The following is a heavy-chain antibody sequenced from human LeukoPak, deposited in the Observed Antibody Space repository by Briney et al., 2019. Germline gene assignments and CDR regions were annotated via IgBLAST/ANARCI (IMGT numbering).Heavy chain of an antibody. V-gene: IGHV4-38-2*02. Sequence: SETLSLTCTVSGYSISSGYYWGWIRQPPGKGLEWIGSIYYSGSTYYNPSLKSRVTISVDTSKNQFSLKLSSVTAADTAVYYCAPLANGVVVPADDYWGQGTLVTVSS. CDR2: IYYSGST. CDR3: APLANGVVVPADDY. CDR1: GYSISSGYY. D-gene: IGHD2-2*01. J-gene: IGHJ4*02.